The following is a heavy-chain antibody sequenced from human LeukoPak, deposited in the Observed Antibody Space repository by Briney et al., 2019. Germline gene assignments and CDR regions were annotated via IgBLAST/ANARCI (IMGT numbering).Heavy chain of an antibody. CDR2: IYNSGST. Sequence: SETLSLTCTVSGGSISSYYWSWIRQPPGKGLEWFGYIYNSGSTNYNPSLKSRVIISVDTSKNQFSLKLSSVTAADTAVYYCARAYSSSWYYWYFDLWGRGTLVTVSS. J-gene: IGHJ2*01. CDR3: ARAYSSSWYYWYFDL. D-gene: IGHD6-13*01. V-gene: IGHV4-59*01. CDR1: GGSISSYY.